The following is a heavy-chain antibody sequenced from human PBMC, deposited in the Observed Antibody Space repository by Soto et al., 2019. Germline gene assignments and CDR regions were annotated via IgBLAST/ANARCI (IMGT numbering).Heavy chain of an antibody. Sequence: SCKASGYTFTGYYVHWVRQAPGKGLEWISVIYSGGSTYYADSVKGRFTISRDNSENTLYLQLNSLRAEDTAVYYCAKSGGNGWFADAFDVWGQGTIVTVSS. CDR1: GYTFTGYY. CDR2: IYSGGST. CDR3: AKSGGNGWFADAFDV. J-gene: IGHJ3*01. D-gene: IGHD6-19*01. V-gene: IGHV3-53*01.